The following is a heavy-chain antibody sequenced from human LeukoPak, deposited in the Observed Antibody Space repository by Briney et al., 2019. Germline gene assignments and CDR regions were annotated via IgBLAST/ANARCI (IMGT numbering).Heavy chain of an antibody. J-gene: IGHJ4*02. V-gene: IGHV4-59*01. Sequence: SSETLSLTCTGSGGSIRYYYWRWLRQSPGKGLEWIGYIYYNGSTNYNPSLKSRVTISVDMSKNQFSLKMSSVTAADTAVYYCARKGGLFDYWGQGRLVTVSS. CDR2: IYYNGST. CDR1: GGSIRYYY. D-gene: IGHD2-15*01. CDR3: ARKGGLFDY.